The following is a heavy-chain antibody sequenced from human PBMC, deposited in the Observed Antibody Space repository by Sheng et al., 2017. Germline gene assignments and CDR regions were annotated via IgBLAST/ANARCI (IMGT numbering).Heavy chain of an antibody. CDR3: ARGYSSPVDAFDI. Sequence: QVQLQESGPGLVKPSQTLSLTCTVSGGSISSGSYYWSWIRQPAGKGLEWIGRIYTSGSTNYNPSLKSRVTISVDTSKNQFSLKLSSVTAADTAVYYCARGYSSPVDAFDIWGQGTMSPSLQ. CDR1: GGSISSGSYY. D-gene: IGHD6-13*01. J-gene: IGHJ3*02. V-gene: IGHV4-61*02. CDR2: IYTSGST.